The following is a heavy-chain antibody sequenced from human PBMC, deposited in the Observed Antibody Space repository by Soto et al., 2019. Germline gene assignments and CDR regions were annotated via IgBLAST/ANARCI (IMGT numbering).Heavy chain of an antibody. D-gene: IGHD3-22*01. CDR3: ARGAALRDSSGLYGMDV. J-gene: IGHJ6*02. V-gene: IGHV1-2*04. CDR2: INPNSGGT. CDR1: GYTFTGYY. Sequence: QVQLVQSGAEVKKPGASVKVSCKASGYTFTGYYMHWVRQAPGQGLEWMGWINPNSGGTNYAQKFQGWVTMTRDTSISTAYMELSRLRSDDTAVYYCARGAALRDSSGLYGMDVWGQGTTVTVSS.